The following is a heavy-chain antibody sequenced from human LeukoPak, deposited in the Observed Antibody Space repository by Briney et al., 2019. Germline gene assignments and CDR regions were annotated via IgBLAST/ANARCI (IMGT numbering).Heavy chain of an antibody. CDR1: GDCVSSNSAT. V-gene: IGHV6-1*01. D-gene: IGHD1-14*01. CDR3: ARRKAATFGMDV. CDR2: TYYRSKWYN. J-gene: IGHJ6*02. Sequence: SQTLSLSCAISGDCVSSNSATWNWIGQSPSRGLEWLGRTYYRSKWYNDYAVSMKSRITINPDTSKNQFSLQLNSVTPEDTAVYYCARRKAATFGMDVWGQGTTVTVSS.